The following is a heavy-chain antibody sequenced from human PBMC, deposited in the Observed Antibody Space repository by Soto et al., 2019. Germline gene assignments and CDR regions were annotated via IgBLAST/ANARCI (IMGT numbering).Heavy chain of an antibody. CDR2: ISGGNT. CDR1: GFTFSNYG. D-gene: IGHD2-21*01. CDR3: AKAPSSDCNSGACSLRS. J-gene: IGHJ5*02. Sequence: GGSLRLSCAASGFTFSNYGMSWVRQAPGKGLEWVSSISGGNTFYAGSVKGRFTISRDNSKNTLYLQMNSLTAEDTAVYYCAKAPSSDCNSGACSLRSWGQGTLVTVSS. V-gene: IGHV3-23*01.